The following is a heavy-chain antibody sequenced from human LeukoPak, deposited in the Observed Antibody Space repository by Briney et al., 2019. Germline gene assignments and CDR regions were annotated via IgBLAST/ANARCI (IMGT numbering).Heavy chain of an antibody. CDR2: ISYDGSNK. J-gene: IGHJ4*02. Sequence: TGGSLRLSCAASGFTFSSYGMHWVRQAPGKGLEWVAVISYDGSNKYYADSVKGRFTISRDNSKNTLYLQMNSLRAEDTAVYYCAKDSIGYSSGWFPAYFDYWGQGTLVTVSS. D-gene: IGHD6-19*01. CDR1: GFTFSSYG. CDR3: AKDSIGYSSGWFPAYFDY. V-gene: IGHV3-30*18.